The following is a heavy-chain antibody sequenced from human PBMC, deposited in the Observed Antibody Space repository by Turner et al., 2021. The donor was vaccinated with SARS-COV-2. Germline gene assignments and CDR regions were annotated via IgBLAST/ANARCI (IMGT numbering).Heavy chain of an antibody. Sequence: QVQLQESGPGLVKPSQTLSLTCTVSGGSISSGGYSWGWIRQHPGKGLEWIGYIYYSGNTYYTPSLKSRVTISVDSSKNQFSLKLSSVTAADTAVYFCARSSTSSNRIDYWGQGTLVTVSS. CDR2: IYYSGNT. CDR1: GGSISSGGYS. J-gene: IGHJ4*02. D-gene: IGHD6-13*01. CDR3: ARSSTSSNRIDY. V-gene: IGHV4-31*03.